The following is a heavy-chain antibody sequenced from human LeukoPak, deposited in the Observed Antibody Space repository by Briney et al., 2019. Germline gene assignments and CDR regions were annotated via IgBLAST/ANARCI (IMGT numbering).Heavy chain of an antibody. CDR2: IYYSGST. CDR1: GVSISGYY. D-gene: IGHD5-18*01. Sequence: SETLSLTCTVSGVSISGYYWSWIRQPPGKGLEWIGYIYYSGSTNYNPSLKSRVTISVDTSKNQFSLKLSSVTAADTAVYYCARETGYSSSYFDYWGQGALVTVSS. J-gene: IGHJ4*02. V-gene: IGHV4-59*01. CDR3: ARETGYSSSYFDY.